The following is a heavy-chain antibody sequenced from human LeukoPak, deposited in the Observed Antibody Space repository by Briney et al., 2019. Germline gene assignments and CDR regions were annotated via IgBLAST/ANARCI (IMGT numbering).Heavy chain of an antibody. CDR3: AKEGAYCGADCYSDYYFDL. CDR1: GITFSTYG. V-gene: IGHV3-30*18. D-gene: IGHD2-21*02. Sequence: GGSLRLSCVASGITFSTYGMHWVRQAPGKGLEWVAVIAYDGNNKYYADSMKGRFIISRDNSKNTLYLQMISLRAEDTAVYYCAKEGAYCGADCYSDYYFDLWGRGTLVTVSS. CDR2: IAYDGNNK. J-gene: IGHJ2*01.